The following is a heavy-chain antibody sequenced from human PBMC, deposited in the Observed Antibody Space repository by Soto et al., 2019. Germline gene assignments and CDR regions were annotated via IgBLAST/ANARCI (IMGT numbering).Heavy chain of an antibody. J-gene: IGHJ6*02. CDR1: GFTFSSYA. D-gene: IGHD3-10*01. Sequence: GGSLRLSCAASGFTFSSYAMHWVRQAPGKGLEWVAVISYDGSNKYYADSVKGRFTISRDNSKNTLYLQMNSLRAEDTAVYYCAKNYGSGNYLYYDMDVWGQGATVTVSS. CDR3: AKNYGSGNYLYYDMDV. V-gene: IGHV3-30-3*02. CDR2: ISYDGSNK.